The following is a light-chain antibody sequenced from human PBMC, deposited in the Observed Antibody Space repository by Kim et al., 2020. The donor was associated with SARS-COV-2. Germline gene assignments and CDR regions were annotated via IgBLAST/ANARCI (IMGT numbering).Light chain of an antibody. Sequence: SPEERATLGYRTSQSISNTYVAWFRQKPGQAPRLLNYDTSRRATGIPDRFSGSWSETDFTLTISRLGPGDFAVYYCQQYGSSPWTFGQGTKVEIK. J-gene: IGKJ1*01. CDR2: DTS. V-gene: IGKV3-20*01. CDR3: QQYGSSPWT. CDR1: QSISNTY.